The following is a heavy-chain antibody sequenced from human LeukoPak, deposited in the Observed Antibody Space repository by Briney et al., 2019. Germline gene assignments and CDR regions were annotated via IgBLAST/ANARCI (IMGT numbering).Heavy chain of an antibody. J-gene: IGHJ4*02. CDR3: ARDCGDGYNPYCRGLGDY. Sequence: SVKVSCKASGGTFSSYTISWVRQAPGQGLEWMGRIIPILGIANYAQKFQGRVTITADKSTSTANMELSSLRSEDTAVYYCARDCGDGYNPYCRGLGDYWGQGTLVTVSS. CDR1: GGTFSSYT. V-gene: IGHV1-69*04. D-gene: IGHD5-24*01. CDR2: IIPILGIA.